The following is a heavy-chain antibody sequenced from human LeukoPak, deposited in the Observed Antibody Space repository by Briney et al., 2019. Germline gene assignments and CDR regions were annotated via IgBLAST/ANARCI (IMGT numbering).Heavy chain of an antibody. D-gene: IGHD3-3*01. CDR3: ARDSEDDFWSGYLFDY. CDR1: GFTFSSYS. Sequence: GGSLRLSWAASGFTFSSYSMNWVRQAPGKGLEWVSYISSSSSTIYYADSVKGRFTISRDNAKNSLYLQMNSLRAEDTAVYYCARDSEDDFWSGYLFDYWGQGTLVTVSS. V-gene: IGHV3-48*01. J-gene: IGHJ4*02. CDR2: ISSSSSTI.